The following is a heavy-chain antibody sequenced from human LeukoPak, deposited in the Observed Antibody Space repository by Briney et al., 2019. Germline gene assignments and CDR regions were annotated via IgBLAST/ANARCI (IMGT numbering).Heavy chain of an antibody. CDR1: GFTFSSYW. Sequence: GGALRLSCAASGFTFSSYWMNWVRQAPGKELEWVSSISSSSSYKYYTDSVKGRFTISRDNANHSLYLQMNSLRAEDTAVYYCARSAAGTYYWGQGTLVTVSS. CDR3: ARSAAGTYY. J-gene: IGHJ4*02. V-gene: IGHV3-21*01. D-gene: IGHD1-1*01. CDR2: ISSSSSYK.